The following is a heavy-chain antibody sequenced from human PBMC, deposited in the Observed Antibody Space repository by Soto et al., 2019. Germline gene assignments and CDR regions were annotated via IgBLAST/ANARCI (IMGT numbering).Heavy chain of an antibody. D-gene: IGHD3-10*01. CDR1: GATLGSYA. CDR3: ARASGRGHFDY. Sequence: QVQLVQSGAEVKKPGSSVRVSSKASGATLGSYAISGVRKAPGQGLEWMGGIIPIFGTANYAQKFQGRVTITADESTSTAYMELSSLRSEDTAVYYCARASGRGHFDYWGQGTLVTVSS. V-gene: IGHV1-69*01. CDR2: IIPIFGTA. J-gene: IGHJ4*02.